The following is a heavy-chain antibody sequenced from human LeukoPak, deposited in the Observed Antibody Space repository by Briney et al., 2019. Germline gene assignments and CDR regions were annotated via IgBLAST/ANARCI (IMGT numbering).Heavy chain of an antibody. J-gene: IGHJ4*02. CDR2: ISTSGSST. D-gene: IGHD1-26*01. CDR3: SKTSKLGPTEIDF. V-gene: IGHV3-23*01. Sequence: TGGSLRLSCAASGFIFSSYAMSWVRQAPGKGLEWVSAISTSGSSTDYADSVQGRFTISRDNSKRTLYLQMNSLRAEDTAIYYCSKTSKLGPTEIDFWGQGALVTVSS. CDR1: GFIFSSYA.